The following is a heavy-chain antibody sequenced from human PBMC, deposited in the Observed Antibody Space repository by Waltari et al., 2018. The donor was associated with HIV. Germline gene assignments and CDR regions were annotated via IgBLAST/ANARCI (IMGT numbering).Heavy chain of an antibody. CDR1: GFPFTNFG. D-gene: IGHD6-13*01. V-gene: IGHV3-33*01. J-gene: IGHJ4*02. CDR3: ARDAAPNSHTPSSSDV. Sequence: QVQLVESGGGVVQPGTSMSISCAAAGFPFTNFGLHWVRQAPGKGLEWVTLIRYDGSNKYYADSVKGRFTISRDNSKNTLYLQMNSLRAEDTAVYYCARDAAPNSHTPSSSDVWGQGTLVTVSS. CDR2: IRYDGSNK.